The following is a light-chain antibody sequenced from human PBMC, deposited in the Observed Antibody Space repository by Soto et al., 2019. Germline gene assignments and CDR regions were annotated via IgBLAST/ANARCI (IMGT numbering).Light chain of an antibody. Sequence: QSALTQPASVSGSPGQSITISCTGTSSDVGGYNFVSWYKHHPGKAPKLIIYEVYYRPSGVSDRFSGSKSGNTASLTISGLQDEDEADYYCSSYARTSTLVVGTGTKLTVL. V-gene: IGLV2-14*01. CDR1: SSDVGGYNF. CDR2: EVY. J-gene: IGLJ1*01. CDR3: SSYARTSTLV.